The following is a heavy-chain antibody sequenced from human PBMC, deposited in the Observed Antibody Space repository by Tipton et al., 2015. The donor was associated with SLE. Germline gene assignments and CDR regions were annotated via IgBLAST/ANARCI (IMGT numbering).Heavy chain of an antibody. J-gene: IGHJ3*02. D-gene: IGHD1-26*01. CDR3: ARAWQWELLSAFDI. Sequence: SLRLSCVVSGFIFSDHYMDWISQAPGRGLEWVARSRNKAKRYTTEYAASVRGRFTISRADSQNSLFLQMNSLRAEDTAVYYCARAWQWELLSAFDIWGQGTMVTVSS. V-gene: IGHV3-72*01. CDR2: SRNKAKRYTT. CDR1: GFIFSDHY.